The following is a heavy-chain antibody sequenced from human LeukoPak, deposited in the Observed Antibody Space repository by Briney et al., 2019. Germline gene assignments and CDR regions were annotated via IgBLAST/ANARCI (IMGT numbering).Heavy chain of an antibody. CDR3: ARDGSRRADFGFFPLYYFDY. J-gene: IGHJ4*02. D-gene: IGHD3-10*01. V-gene: IGHV1-69*13. CDR1: GGTLISYA. CDR2: IIPFFGTI. Sequence: ASVTVSFKASGGTLISYAVSWVGQAPGQGLEWMGGIIPFFGTIKYSQKLQDRITLTADQSTSTAYMELRSLTSEDTAVYYCARDGSRRADFGFFPLYYFDYWGQGTLVTVSS.